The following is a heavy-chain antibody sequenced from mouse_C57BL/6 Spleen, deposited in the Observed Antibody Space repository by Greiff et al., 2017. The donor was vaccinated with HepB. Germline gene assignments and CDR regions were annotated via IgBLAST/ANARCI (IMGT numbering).Heavy chain of an antibody. D-gene: IGHD1-1*01. J-gene: IGHJ2*01. CDR3: ARSYYYGSSYVYFDY. V-gene: IGHV1-80*01. CDR1: GYAFSSYW. CDR2: IYPGDGDT. Sequence: QVQLKESGAELVKPGASVKISCKASGYAFSSYWMNWVKQRPGKGLEWIGQIYPGDGDTNYNGKFKGKATLTADKSSSTAYMQLSSLTSEDSAVYFCARSYYYGSSYVYFDYWGQGTTLTVSS.